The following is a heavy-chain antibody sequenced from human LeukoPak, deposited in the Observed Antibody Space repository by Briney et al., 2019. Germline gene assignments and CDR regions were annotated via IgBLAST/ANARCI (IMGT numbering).Heavy chain of an antibody. D-gene: IGHD3-10*01. CDR2: ISAYNGNT. CDR1: GYTFTGYY. Sequence: ASVKVSCKASGYTFTGYYMHWVRQAPGQGLEWMGWISAYNGNTNYAQKLQGRVTMTTDTSTSTAYMELRSLRSDDTAVYYCARFLWFGELAGAFDIWGQGTMVTVSS. J-gene: IGHJ3*02. V-gene: IGHV1-18*04. CDR3: ARFLWFGELAGAFDI.